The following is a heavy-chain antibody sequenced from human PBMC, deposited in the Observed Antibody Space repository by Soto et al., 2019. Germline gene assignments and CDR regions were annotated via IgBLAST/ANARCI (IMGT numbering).Heavy chain of an antibody. Sequence: GGSLRLSCAASGFTFSSYGMHWVRQAPGKGLEWVAVISYDGSNKYYADSVKGRFTISRDNSKNTLYLQMNSPRAEDTAVYYSGKAPGGLYYYGMDVWGQGTRVTVSS. CDR1: GFTFSSYG. CDR3: GKAPGGLYYYGMDV. CDR2: ISYDGSNK. J-gene: IGHJ6*02. D-gene: IGHD3-22*01. V-gene: IGHV3-30*18.